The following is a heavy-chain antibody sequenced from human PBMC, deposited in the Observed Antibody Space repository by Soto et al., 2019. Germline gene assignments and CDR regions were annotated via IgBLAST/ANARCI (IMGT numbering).Heavy chain of an antibody. CDR1: GFTFSTYW. V-gene: IGHV3-74*01. CDR2: INTDGSVT. D-gene: IGHD2-21*01. Sequence: PGGSLRLSCGASGFTFSTYWMHWVRQAPGKGLVWVARINTDGSVTSHADSVKGRFIISRDNAKNALFLQMNSLRDEDTAVYYCAREAMIGNCFDSWRQGTLVTVSS. J-gene: IGHJ5*01. CDR3: AREAMIGNCFDS.